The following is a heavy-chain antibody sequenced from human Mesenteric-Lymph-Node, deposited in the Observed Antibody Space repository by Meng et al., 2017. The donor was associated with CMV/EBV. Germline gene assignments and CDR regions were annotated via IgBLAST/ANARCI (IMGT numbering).Heavy chain of an antibody. D-gene: IGHD4-11*01. CDR2: IDTSGTST. J-gene: IGHJ4*02. CDR1: GFTFSSYS. CDR3: ATHDYGNYEGTDY. V-gene: IGHV3-48*04. Sequence: GESLKISCAASGFTFSSYSMNWVRQAPGKGLEWVAHIDTSGTSTYYADSVEGRFTISRDNAKNSLFLQMNSLRAEDTAVYYCATHDYGNYEGTDYWGRGTLVTVSS.